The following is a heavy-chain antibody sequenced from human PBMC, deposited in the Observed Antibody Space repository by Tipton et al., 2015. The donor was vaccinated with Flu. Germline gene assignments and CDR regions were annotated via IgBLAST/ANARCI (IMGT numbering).Heavy chain of an antibody. J-gene: IGHJ4*02. D-gene: IGHD1-14*01. CDR2: ISTYTGHT. Sequence: QSGPEVKKPGASVKISCKTSGYTFFCYSLNWVRQAPGQGLEWLGWISTYTGHTNYTQKFQGRVSMTTDTSTSTAYMELRSLRSDDTAIYYCARIGSIGTSSHWGQGTQVTVSS. CDR1: GYTFFCYS. V-gene: IGHV1-18*01. CDR3: ARIGSIGTSSH.